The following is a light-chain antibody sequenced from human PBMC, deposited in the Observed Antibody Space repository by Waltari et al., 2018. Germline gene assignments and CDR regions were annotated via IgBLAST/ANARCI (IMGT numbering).Light chain of an antibody. J-gene: IGKJ2*01. CDR3: HQYYSIPYT. Sequence: DIVMTQSPDSLSVSLGERATINCKSSQSVFYSSYNKNDLAWYQQKPGQPPKLRIYWASTRESGVPDRFSGRGSGTDFTLTISSLQAEDVAVYYCHQYYSIPYTFGQGTKLEVK. CDR2: WAS. V-gene: IGKV4-1*01. CDR1: QSVFYSSYNKND.